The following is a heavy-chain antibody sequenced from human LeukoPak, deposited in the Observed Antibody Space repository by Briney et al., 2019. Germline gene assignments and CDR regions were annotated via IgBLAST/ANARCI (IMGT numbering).Heavy chain of an antibody. CDR1: GFSFDDYA. CDR3: AKDLPGNTWYFDY. CDR2: ISWDGVST. Sequence: PGGSLRLFCTTSGFSFDDYAMHWVRQGPGKGLEWVSVISWDGVSTYYADSVKGRFTISRDNSKNSLYLQMNSLRTEDTAFYHCAKDLPGNTWYFDYWGQGTLVTVSS. J-gene: IGHJ4*02. V-gene: IGHV3-43D*03.